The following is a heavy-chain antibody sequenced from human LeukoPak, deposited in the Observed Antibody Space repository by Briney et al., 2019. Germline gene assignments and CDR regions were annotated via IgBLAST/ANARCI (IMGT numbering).Heavy chain of an antibody. CDR3: TSLAYSSSSGLDY. D-gene: IGHD6-6*01. V-gene: IGHV3-73*01. CDR2: IRTKSNSYAT. J-gene: IGHJ4*02. CDR1: GFTFSGSA. Sequence: GGSLRLSCAASGFTFSGSAMHWVRQASGKGLEWVGRIRTKSNSYATAYAASVKGRFTLSRDDSKNTAYPQMNSLKTQDTAVYYCTSLAYSSSSGLDYWGQGTLVTVSS.